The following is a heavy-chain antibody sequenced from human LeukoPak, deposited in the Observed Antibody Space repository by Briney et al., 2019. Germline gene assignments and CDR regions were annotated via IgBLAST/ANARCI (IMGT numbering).Heavy chain of an antibody. CDR2: ISVSGDST. CDR3: AKASTGYNCNLAALFDY. J-gene: IGHJ4*02. D-gene: IGHD1-7*01. Sequence: GGSLRLSCAASGFTFSSYDMNWVRQAPGKGLEWVSGISVSGDSTYYAGSVKGRFTISRDNSKNTLYLQMNSLRAEDTAVYYCAKASTGYNCNLAALFDYWGQGTLVTVSS. V-gene: IGHV3-23*01. CDR1: GFTFSSYD.